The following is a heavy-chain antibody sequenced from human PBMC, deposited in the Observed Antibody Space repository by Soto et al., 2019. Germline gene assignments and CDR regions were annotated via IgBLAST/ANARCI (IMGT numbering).Heavy chain of an antibody. Sequence: QVQLQESGPGLVKPSQTLSLTCTVSGGSISSGGYYWSWIRQHPGKGLEWIGYIYYSGSTYYNPSLKIRVTIAVATSKNQFSRKLSSVTAADTAVNYCARRSTGANSFDYWGQGTLVTVSS. CDR2: IYYSGST. V-gene: IGHV4-31*03. CDR3: ARRSTGANSFDY. J-gene: IGHJ4*02. CDR1: GGSISSGGYY. D-gene: IGHD2-2*01.